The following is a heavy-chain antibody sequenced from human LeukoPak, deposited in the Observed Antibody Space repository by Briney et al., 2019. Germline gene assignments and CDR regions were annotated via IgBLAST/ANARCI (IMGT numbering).Heavy chain of an antibody. CDR2: INPNSGGT. J-gene: IGHJ6*03. V-gene: IGHV1-2*06. Sequence: ASVKVSCKASGYTFTGYYMHRVRQAPGQGLEWMGRINPNSGGTNYAQKFQGRVTMTRDTSISTAYMELSRLRSDDTAVYYCARDIQWIQLWGDYYYMDVWGKGTTVTVSS. CDR1: GYTFTGYY. D-gene: IGHD5-18*01. CDR3: ARDIQWIQLWGDYYYMDV.